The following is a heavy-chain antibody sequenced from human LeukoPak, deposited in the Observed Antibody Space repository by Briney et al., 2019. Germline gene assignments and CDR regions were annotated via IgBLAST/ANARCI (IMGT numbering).Heavy chain of an antibody. CDR3: ASQDSSSWYFGRAFDI. D-gene: IGHD6-13*01. J-gene: IGHJ3*02. V-gene: IGHV3-20*04. Sequence: GGSLRLSCAASGFTFDDYGMSWVRQAPGKGLEWVSGINWNGGSTGYADSVKGRFTISRDNAKNSLYLQMNSLRAEDTAVYYCASQDSSSWYFGRAFDIWGQGTMVTVSS. CDR1: GFTFDDYG. CDR2: INWNGGST.